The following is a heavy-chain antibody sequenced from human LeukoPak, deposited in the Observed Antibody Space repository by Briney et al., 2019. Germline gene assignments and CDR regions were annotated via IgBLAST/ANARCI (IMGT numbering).Heavy chain of an antibody. CDR2: ISYDGSNK. V-gene: IGHV3-30*04. CDR1: GSTFSSYA. CDR3: ARVGERYCSSTSCYAIDY. D-gene: IGHD2-2*01. J-gene: IGHJ4*02. Sequence: GGSLRLSCAASGSTFSSYAMHWVRQAPGKGLEWVAVISYDGSNKYYADSVKGRFTISRDNSKNTLYLQMNSLRAEDTAVYYCARVGERYCSSTSCYAIDYWGQGTLVTVSS.